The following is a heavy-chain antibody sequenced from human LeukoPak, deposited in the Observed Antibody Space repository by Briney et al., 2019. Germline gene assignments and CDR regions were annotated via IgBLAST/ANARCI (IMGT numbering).Heavy chain of an antibody. J-gene: IGHJ5*02. CDR1: GYTFTSYN. CDR3: ARARVELGYNWFDP. D-gene: IGHD1-7*01. Sequence: ASVKVSCKASGYTFTSYNINWVRQATGQGLEWMGWMNPSSGNTQYAQKFQGRVTMTRDASITTAYMDLSSLRPEDTAVYYCARARVELGYNWFDPWGQGTLVTVSS. CDR2: MNPSSGNT. V-gene: IGHV1-8*01.